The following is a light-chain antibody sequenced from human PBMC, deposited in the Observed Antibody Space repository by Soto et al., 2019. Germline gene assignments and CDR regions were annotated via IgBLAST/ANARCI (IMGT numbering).Light chain of an antibody. CDR1: QSISSN. CDR3: QQYGSSPPIT. Sequence: EIVMTQSPATLSVSPGERATLSCRASQSISSNLAWYQQRPGQAPRLLIYGASSRATGIPDRFSGSGSGTDFTLTISRLEPEDFAVYYCQQYGSSPPITFGLGTRLEIK. CDR2: GAS. V-gene: IGKV3-20*01. J-gene: IGKJ5*01.